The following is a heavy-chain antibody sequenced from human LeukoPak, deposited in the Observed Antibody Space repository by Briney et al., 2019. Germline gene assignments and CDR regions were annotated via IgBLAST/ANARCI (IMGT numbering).Heavy chain of an antibody. D-gene: IGHD2-21*02. V-gene: IGHV3-7*01. J-gene: IGHJ4*02. Sequence: GGCLRLSCAASGYTPSIYAMSCVRQAPGKGLGWVANIKQVGSEKYYADSVKGGFTISRDNAKNSLYLQMNSLRAEDTAVYFCARGGGAFCGRDCRRNFDCWGQGTLVTVSS. CDR2: IKQVGSEK. CDR3: ARGGGAFCGRDCRRNFDC. CDR1: GYTPSIYA.